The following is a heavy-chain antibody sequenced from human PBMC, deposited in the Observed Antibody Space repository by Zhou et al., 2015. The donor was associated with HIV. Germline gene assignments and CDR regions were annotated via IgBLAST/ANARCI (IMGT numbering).Heavy chain of an antibody. CDR1: GGTFSSYA. J-gene: IGHJ5*02. Sequence: QVQLVQSGAEVKKPGSSVKVSCKASGGTFSSYAISWVRQAPGQGLEWMGGIIPIFGTANYAQKFQGRVTITADESTSTAYMELSSLRSEDTAVYYCARSRSSGVVVPAAQSGFDPWGQGTLVTVSS. V-gene: IGHV1-69*01. CDR3: ARSRSSGVVVPAAQSGFDP. D-gene: IGHD2-2*01. CDR2: IIPIFGTA.